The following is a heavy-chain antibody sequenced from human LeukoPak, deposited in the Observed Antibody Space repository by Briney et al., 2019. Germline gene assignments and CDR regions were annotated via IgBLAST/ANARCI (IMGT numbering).Heavy chain of an antibody. D-gene: IGHD3-3*02. J-gene: IGHJ3*02. V-gene: IGHV5-51*01. Sequence: GESLKISCKGSGYSFTSYWIGWVRQLPGKGLEWMGIIYPGDSDTRYSPPFQGQVTISADKSISTAYLQWRTLKASDTAMYYCARRSPIYDAFDIWGQGTMVTVSS. CDR3: ARRSPIYDAFDI. CDR1: GYSFTSYW. CDR2: IYPGDSDT.